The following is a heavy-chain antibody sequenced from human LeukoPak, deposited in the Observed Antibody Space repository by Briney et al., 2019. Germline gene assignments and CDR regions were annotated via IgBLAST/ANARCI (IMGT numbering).Heavy chain of an antibody. CDR2: ISTNSGAI. V-gene: IGHV3-48*01. Sequence: GDFPRLSCAASGWTFSSYRMHWVRKAPEKGLEWVSFISTNSGAIYYADSVKGRFTISRDNAKNSLYLQMNSLRAEDTAVYYCARDWSWSFDYWGQGALVTVSS. J-gene: IGHJ4*02. CDR3: ARDWSWSFDY. CDR1: GWTFSSYR. D-gene: IGHD1-26*01.